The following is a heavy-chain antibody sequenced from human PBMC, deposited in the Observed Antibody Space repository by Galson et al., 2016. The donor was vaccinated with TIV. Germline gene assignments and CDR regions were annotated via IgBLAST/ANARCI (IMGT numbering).Heavy chain of an antibody. V-gene: IGHV1-24*01. Sequence: SVKVSCKVSGDSLSDLSMHWVRQAPGKGLEWMAGFDPEQHKKIYAQKLEGRVTLTDDTSTDIAFLELSSLSFEDTAVYYCASVAWFPGLSLDNWGQGTLVIVSS. D-gene: IGHD2/OR15-2a*01. CDR2: FDPEQHKK. J-gene: IGHJ4*02. CDR3: ASVAWFPGLSLDN. CDR1: GDSLSDLS.